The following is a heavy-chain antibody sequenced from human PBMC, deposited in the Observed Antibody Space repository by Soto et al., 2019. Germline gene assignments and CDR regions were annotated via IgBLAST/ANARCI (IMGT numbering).Heavy chain of an antibody. CDR3: ARDLRSAGSFDI. CDR1: GYTFTSYG. V-gene: IGHV1-18*01. Sequence: ASVKVSCKASGYTFTSYGISWVRQAPGQGLEWMGWISAYNGNTNYAQKLQGRVTMTKDTSTSTAYMELRSLRSDDTAVYYCARDLRSAGSFDIWGQGTMVTVSS. J-gene: IGHJ3*02. CDR2: ISAYNGNT. D-gene: IGHD2-15*01.